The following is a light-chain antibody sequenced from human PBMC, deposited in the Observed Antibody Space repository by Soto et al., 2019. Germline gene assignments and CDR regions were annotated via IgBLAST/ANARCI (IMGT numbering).Light chain of an antibody. CDR1: QCVSSSY. CDR2: GAS. V-gene: IGKV3-20*01. Sequence: EIVLTQSPGTLSLSPGERATLSCRASQCVSSSYLAWYQQKPGQAPRLLIYGASSRATGIPDRLSGSGSGTDFTLTISRLEPEDFAVYYCQQYGSSPPLTFGGGTKVDIK. CDR3: QQYGSSPPLT. J-gene: IGKJ4*01.